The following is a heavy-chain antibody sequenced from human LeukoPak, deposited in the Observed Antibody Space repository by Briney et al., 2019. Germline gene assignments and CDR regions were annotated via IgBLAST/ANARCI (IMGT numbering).Heavy chain of an antibody. V-gene: IGHV4-34*01. CDR2: INHSGST. CDR3: AREGHGSGSYSQANWFDP. Sequence: PSETLSLTCAVYGGSFSGYYWSWIRQPPGKGLEWIGEINHSGSTNYNPSLKSRVTISVDTSKNQFSLKLSSVTAADTAVYYCAREGHGSGSYSQANWFDPWGQGTLVTIS. D-gene: IGHD3-10*01. J-gene: IGHJ5*02. CDR1: GGSFSGYY.